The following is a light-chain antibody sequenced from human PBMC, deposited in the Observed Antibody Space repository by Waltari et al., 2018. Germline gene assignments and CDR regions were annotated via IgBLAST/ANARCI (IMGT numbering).Light chain of an antibody. CDR2: YPN. CDR3: EEGNRNGES. J-gene: IGKJ2*03. Sequence: IQMSQSPSSLSASVGDRVTITCRASLGISNSLTWYQQKPGKAPKLLIYYPNSLASGFPSRVSGSGAGTEFTLTISRLEGEDFGSDYGEEGNRNGESCGQGNKVE. CDR1: LGISNS. V-gene: IGKV1-13*02.